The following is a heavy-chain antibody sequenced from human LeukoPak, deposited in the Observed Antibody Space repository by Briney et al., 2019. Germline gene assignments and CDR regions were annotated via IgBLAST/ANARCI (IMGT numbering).Heavy chain of an antibody. J-gene: IGHJ3*01. CDR1: GFSVSNNY. D-gene: IGHD3-10*01. V-gene: IGHV3-53*01. Sequence: GGSLRLSCAASGFSVSNNYMSWVRQAPGKGLEWVSVNYSGGNTDYAVSVKGRFAISRDFPRNTVYLQMNSLRGEDTAVYYCARETGFGGLFPDAFDVWGQGTVVTVSS. CDR3: ARETGFGGLFPDAFDV. CDR2: NYSGGNT.